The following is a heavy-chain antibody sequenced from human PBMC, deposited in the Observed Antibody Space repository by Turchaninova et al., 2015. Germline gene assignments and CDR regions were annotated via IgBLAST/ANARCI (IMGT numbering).Heavy chain of an antibody. Sequence: QVQLQQWGAGLLKPSEPLSLTCAVYVGSFSGYYGSWLRQPPGMGLEWIGESNHSGSTNYNPSLKSRVTISVDTSKNQFSLKLSSVTAADTAVYYCARGGAGTTVDYWGQGTLVTVSS. J-gene: IGHJ4*02. D-gene: IGHD1-7*01. V-gene: IGHV4-34*01. CDR3: ARGGAGTTVDY. CDR1: VGSFSGYY. CDR2: SNHSGST.